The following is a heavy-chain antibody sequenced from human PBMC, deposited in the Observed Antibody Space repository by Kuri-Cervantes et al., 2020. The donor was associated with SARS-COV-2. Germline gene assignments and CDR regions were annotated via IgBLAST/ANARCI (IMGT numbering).Heavy chain of an antibody. CDR1: GYTFTGYH. CDR2: INPNSGGT. J-gene: IGHJ5*02. V-gene: IGHV1-2*02. Sequence: ASVKVSCKASGYTFTGYHMHWVRQAPGQGLEWMGWINPNSGGTNYAQKFQGRVTMTRDTSISTAYMELSSLRSEDTAVYYCARQRVYCSSTSCYGRGWFDPWGQGTLVTVSS. CDR3: ARQRVYCSSTSCYGRGWFDP. D-gene: IGHD2-2*01.